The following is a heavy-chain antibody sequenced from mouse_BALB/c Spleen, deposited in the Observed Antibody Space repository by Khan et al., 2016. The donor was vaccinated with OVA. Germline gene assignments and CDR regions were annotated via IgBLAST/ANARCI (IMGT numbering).Heavy chain of an antibody. D-gene: IGHD1-1*02. J-gene: IGHJ2*01. CDR2: IWSSGST. CDR3: ARNRNGYFDY. V-gene: IGHV2-2*02. Sequence: QVQLKQSGPGLVQPSQSLSITCTVSGFSLTSYGVHWVRQSPGKGLEWLGMIWSSGSTDYNATFISRLSISKDNSKSQVFFKMNSLQANDTAIYCCARNRNGYFDYWGQGTTLTVSS. CDR1: GFSLTSYG.